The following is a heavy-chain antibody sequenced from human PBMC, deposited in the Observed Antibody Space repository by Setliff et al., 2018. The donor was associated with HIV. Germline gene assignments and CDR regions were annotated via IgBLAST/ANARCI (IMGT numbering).Heavy chain of an antibody. Sequence: SETLSLTCTVFGDSINSDSYYWTWIRQPGGKGLEWIGHVHTIGSTNYHPSLKGRVSITIDTSKNQFTLNLGSATATDTAFYYCARVGSSRYFLGAFDSWGQGLLVTVSS. CDR1: GDSINSDSYY. CDR3: ARVGSSRYFLGAFDS. J-gene: IGHJ4*02. CDR2: VHTIGST. V-gene: IGHV4-61*09. D-gene: IGHD6-25*01.